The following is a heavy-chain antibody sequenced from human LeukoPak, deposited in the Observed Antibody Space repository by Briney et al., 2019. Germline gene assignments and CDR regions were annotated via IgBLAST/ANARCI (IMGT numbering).Heavy chain of an antibody. D-gene: IGHD3-22*01. CDR2: ISSSGSTI. CDR3: AREADYYERDDASDI. CDR1: GFTFSDYY. Sequence: AGGSLRLSCAASGFTFSDYYMSWIRQAPGKGLEWVSYISSSGSTIYYADSVKGRFTISRDNAKNSLYLQMNSLRAEDTAVYYCAREADYYERDDASDIWGQGTMVIVSS. V-gene: IGHV3-11*01. J-gene: IGHJ3*02.